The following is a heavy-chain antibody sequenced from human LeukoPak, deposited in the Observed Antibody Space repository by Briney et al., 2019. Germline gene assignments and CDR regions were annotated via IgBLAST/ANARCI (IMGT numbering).Heavy chain of an antibody. J-gene: IGHJ6*02. D-gene: IGHD3-3*01. Sequence: SETLSLTCAVYGGSFSGYYWSWIRQPPGKGLEWIGEINHSGCTNYNPSLKSRVTISVDTSKNQFSLRLSSVTAADTAVYYCARDRRRITIFGVVIATHYYYGMDVWGQGTTVTVSS. CDR1: GGSFSGYY. CDR3: ARDRRRITIFGVVIATHYYYGMDV. V-gene: IGHV4-34*01. CDR2: INHSGCT.